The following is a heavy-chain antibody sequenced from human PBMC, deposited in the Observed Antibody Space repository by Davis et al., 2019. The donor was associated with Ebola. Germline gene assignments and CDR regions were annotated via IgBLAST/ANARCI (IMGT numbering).Heavy chain of an antibody. CDR1: GYKLTSYA. CDR2: ISAYNGNT. J-gene: IGHJ3*02. Sequence: ASVKVSCKASGYKLTSYAMNWVRQAPGQGLEWMGWISAYNGNTNYAQKVQGRVTMTTDTSTGTAYLDLRSLRSDDTAVYFCARTSIVGTTTTASDIWGQGTLVTVSS. CDR3: ARTSIVGTTTTASDI. V-gene: IGHV1-18*01. D-gene: IGHD1-26*01.